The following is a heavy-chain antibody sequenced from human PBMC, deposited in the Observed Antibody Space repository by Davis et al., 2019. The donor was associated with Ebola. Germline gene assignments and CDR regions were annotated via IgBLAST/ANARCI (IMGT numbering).Heavy chain of an antibody. CDR3: TGAPRGYSYGYGGDY. D-gene: IGHD5-18*01. J-gene: IGHJ4*02. V-gene: IGHV3-73*01. CDR2: IRSKSNSYAK. CDR1: GFTFSASA. Sequence: GGSLRLSCAASGFTFSASAMHWVRQASGKGLEWVGRIRSKSNSYAKAYAASVKGRFTISRDDSKTTAYLQMNSLKTEDTAVYYCTGAPRGYSYGYGGDYWGQGTLVTVAS.